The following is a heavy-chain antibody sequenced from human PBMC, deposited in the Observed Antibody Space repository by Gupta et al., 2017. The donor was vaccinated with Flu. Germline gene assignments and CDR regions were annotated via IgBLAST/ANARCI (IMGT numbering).Heavy chain of an antibody. D-gene: IGHD3-9*01. CDR1: VFSFYDYA. J-gene: IGHJ4*03. Sequence: EVRLLDSGGGVAQPGGSLRLSCYASVFSFYDYAMYGFRQYPGGGLEWGSAITYRATDTYYAGFAKGRFTISRDNARNTLYLHRTSLTAGDSAVYFCAKARGSTSTGWTLPQFDSWGNGSRVSVSS. CDR2: ITYRATDT. V-gene: IGHV3-23*01. CDR3: AKARGSTSTGWTLPQFDS.